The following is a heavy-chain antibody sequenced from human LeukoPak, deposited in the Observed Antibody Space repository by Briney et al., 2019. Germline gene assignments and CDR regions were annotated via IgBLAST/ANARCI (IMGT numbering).Heavy chain of an antibody. CDR2: ISGSDGRT. Sequence: GGSLRLSCAASGFTFSGYAMSWVRQAPGKGLEWVAVISGSDGRTNYADSVKGRFTISRDNSKNTLNLQINSLRVEDTAVYYCARETPRRGETRDGYRWGQGTVVTVSS. J-gene: IGHJ4*02. CDR1: GFTFSGYA. CDR3: ARETPRRGETRDGYR. D-gene: IGHD5-24*01. V-gene: IGHV3-23*01.